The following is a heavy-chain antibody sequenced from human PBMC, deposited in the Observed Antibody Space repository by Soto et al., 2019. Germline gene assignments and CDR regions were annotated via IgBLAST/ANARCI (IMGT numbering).Heavy chain of an antibody. D-gene: IGHD5-12*01. J-gene: IGHJ1*01. Sequence: QVQLQESGPGLVKPSETLSLTCTVSNDSIRRYYWSWIRQPPGRGLEWIGYAFHTGGTNYNPSLKSRVTISVDSSKSQFALKLTSVTAADTAVYFCASSELATLRDTEYFHHWGQGTLVTVS. CDR3: ASSELATLRDTEYFHH. CDR1: NDSIRRYY. V-gene: IGHV4-59*01. CDR2: AFHTGGT.